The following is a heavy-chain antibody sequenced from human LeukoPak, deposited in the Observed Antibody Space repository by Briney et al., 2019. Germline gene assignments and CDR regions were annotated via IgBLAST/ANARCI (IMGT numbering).Heavy chain of an antibody. V-gene: IGHV4-59*01. CDR1: GGSISSYY. D-gene: IGHD6-13*01. CDR2: IYYSGST. Sequence: SETLSLTCTVSGGSISSYYWSWLRQPPGKGLEWIGYIYYSGSTNYNPSLKSRVTISVDTSKNQFSLKLSSVTAADTAVYYCARGVYSSSWTPPGYWGQGTLVTVSS. CDR3: ARGVYSSSWTPPGY. J-gene: IGHJ4*02.